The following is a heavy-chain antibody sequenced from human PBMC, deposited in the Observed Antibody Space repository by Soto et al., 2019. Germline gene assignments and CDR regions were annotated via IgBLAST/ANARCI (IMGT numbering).Heavy chain of an antibody. CDR2: INPSGGST. D-gene: IGHD6-19*01. Sequence: QVQLVQSGAEVKKPGASVKVSCKASGYTFTSYYMHWVRQAPGQGLEWMGIINPSGGSTSYAQKFQGRVTMSRDTSASTVYMEMSSLRPEDTAVYYCARVKDSSGWYGGADYYYYYGMDVWGQGTTVTVSS. J-gene: IGHJ6*02. V-gene: IGHV1-46*01. CDR1: GYTFTSYY. CDR3: ARVKDSSGWYGGADYYYYYGMDV.